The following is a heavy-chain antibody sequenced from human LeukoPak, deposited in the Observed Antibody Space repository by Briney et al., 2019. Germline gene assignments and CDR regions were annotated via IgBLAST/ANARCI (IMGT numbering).Heavy chain of an antibody. V-gene: IGHV1-2*02. CDR2: INPNSGGK. CDR1: GYTFTSYG. CDR3: ARDRGVRGIIIPLGGRSDY. Sequence: GASVKVSCKASGYTFTSYGISWVRQAPGQGLEWMGWINPNSGGKKYAQKFQGRVTMTRDTSISTAYMELSSLRSDDTAVYYCARDRGVRGIIIPLGGRSDYWGQGTLVTVSS. J-gene: IGHJ4*02. D-gene: IGHD3-10*01.